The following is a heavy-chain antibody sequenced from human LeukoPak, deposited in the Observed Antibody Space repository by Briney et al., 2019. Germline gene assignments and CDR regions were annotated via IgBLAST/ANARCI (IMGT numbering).Heavy chain of an antibody. CDR1: GFTFSNYA. CDR2: IKSKTDGGTT. D-gene: IGHD6-13*01. J-gene: IGHJ4*02. V-gene: IGHV3-15*01. CDR3: TTVRYSSSWADY. Sequence: PGGSLRLSCEASGFTFSNYAMSWVRQAPGKGLEWVGRIKSKTDGGTTDYAAPVKGRFTISRDDSKNTLYLQMNSLKTEDTAVYYCTTVRYSSSWADYWGQGTLVTVSS.